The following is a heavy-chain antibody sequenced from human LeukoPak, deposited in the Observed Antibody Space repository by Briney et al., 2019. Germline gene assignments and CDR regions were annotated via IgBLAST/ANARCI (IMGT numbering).Heavy chain of an antibody. V-gene: IGHV3-23*01. CDR2: ISGSGGST. CDR3: AKGGGGVLAS. Sequence: PPGGSLRLSCAASGFTFSSYAMSWVRQAPGKGLEWVSAISGSGGSTYYADSVKGRFTISRDNSKNTLFLQMNSLKADDTAVYYCAKGGGGVLASWGQGTLVTVSS. CDR1: GFTFSSYA. D-gene: IGHD3-16*01. J-gene: IGHJ4*02.